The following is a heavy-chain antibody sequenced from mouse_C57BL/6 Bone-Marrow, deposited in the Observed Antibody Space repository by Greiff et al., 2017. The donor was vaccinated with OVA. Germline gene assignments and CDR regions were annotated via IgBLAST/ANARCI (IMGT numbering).Heavy chain of an antibody. CDR2: IDPSDSYT. V-gene: IGHV1-50*01. D-gene: IGHD3-2*02. CDR3: ARGGQLRPYYVDY. Sequence: VQLQQPGAELVKPGASVKLSCKASGYTFTSYWMQWVKQRPGQGLEWIGEIDPSDSYTNYNQKFKGKATLTVDTSSSTAYMQLSSLTSEDSAVYYCARGGQLRPYYVDYWGQGTTLTVSS. J-gene: IGHJ2*01. CDR1: GYTFTSYW.